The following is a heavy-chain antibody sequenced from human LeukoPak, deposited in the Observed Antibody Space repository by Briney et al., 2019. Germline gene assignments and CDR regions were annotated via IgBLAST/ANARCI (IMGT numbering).Heavy chain of an antibody. CDR1: GGSISSYY. D-gene: IGHD6-19*01. CDR2: IYYSGST. Sequence: TSETLSLTCTVSGGSISSYYWSWIRQPPGKGPEWIGYIYYSGSTNYNPSLKSRVTISVDTSKNQFSLKLSPVTAADTAVYYCARDRFPGAVTGTNYWGQGTLVTVSS. J-gene: IGHJ4*02. V-gene: IGHV4-59*01. CDR3: ARDRFPGAVTGTNY.